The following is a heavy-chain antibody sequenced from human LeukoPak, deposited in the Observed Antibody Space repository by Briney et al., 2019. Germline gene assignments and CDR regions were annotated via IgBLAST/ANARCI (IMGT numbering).Heavy chain of an antibody. V-gene: IGHV1-2*06. D-gene: IGHD6-19*01. CDR3: AREDDSSGWYYDTYYYGMDV. J-gene: IGHJ6*02. CDR2: INPNSGGT. CDR1: GYTFTGYY. Sequence: ASVKVSCKASGYTFTGYYMHWVRQAPGQGLEWMGRINPNSGGTNYAQKFQGRVTMTRDTSISTAYMELSRLRSDDTAVYYCAREDDSSGWYYDTYYYGMDVWGQGTTVTVSS.